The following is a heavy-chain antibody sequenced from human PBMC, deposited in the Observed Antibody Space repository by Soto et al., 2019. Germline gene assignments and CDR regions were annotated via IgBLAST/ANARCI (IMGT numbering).Heavy chain of an antibody. CDR2: ISPHNGNT. D-gene: IGHD3-9*01. CDR3: AREYYDILTGYRGLNY. V-gene: IGHV1-18*04. J-gene: IGHJ4*02. Sequence: QVQLVQSGTEVKKPGASVKVSCKASGYTFTTYGLTWVRQAPGQGLEWMGWISPHNGNTNYPQKFQGRVTMTTDTSTSTAYMELRSLRSEDTAVYYCAREYYDILTGYRGLNYWGQGTLVTVSS. CDR1: GYTFTTYG.